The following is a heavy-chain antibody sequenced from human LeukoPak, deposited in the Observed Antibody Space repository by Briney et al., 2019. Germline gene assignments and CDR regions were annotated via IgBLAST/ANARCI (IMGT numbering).Heavy chain of an antibody. CDR3: ARVITNSRWYNWFDP. V-gene: IGHV1-69*04. CDR1: GGTFSSYA. J-gene: IGHJ5*02. Sequence: SVKVSCKASGGTFSSYAINWVRQAPGQGLEWMGRIIPILGIANYAQKFQGRVTITADKSTSTAYMELSSLRSEDTAVYYCARVITNSRWYNWFDPWGQGTLVTVSS. CDR2: IIPILGIA. D-gene: IGHD6-19*01.